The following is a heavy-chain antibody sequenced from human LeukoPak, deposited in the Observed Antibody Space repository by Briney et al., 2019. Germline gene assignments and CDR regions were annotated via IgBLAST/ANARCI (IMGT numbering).Heavy chain of an antibody. CDR1: GFTFSSYS. Sequence: GGSLRLSCAASGFTFSSYSMNWVRQAPGKGLEWVPYISSSSSTIYYADPVKGRFTISRDNAKNSLYLQMNSLRAEDTAVYYCARGPPVVPAAIYYYYGMDVWGQGTTVTVSS. CDR3: ARGPPVVPAAIYYYYGMDV. D-gene: IGHD2-2*02. J-gene: IGHJ6*02. V-gene: IGHV3-48*01. CDR2: ISSSSSTI.